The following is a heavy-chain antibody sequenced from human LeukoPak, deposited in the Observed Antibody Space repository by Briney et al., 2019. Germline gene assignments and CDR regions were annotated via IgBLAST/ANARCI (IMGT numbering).Heavy chain of an antibody. Sequence: SETLSLTCTVSGGSISSGAYYWSWIRQHPGKGLEWIGYIYYSGSTYSTPSLKSRLTISVDTYKNQFSLKLSSVTAADTAVYYCARLNCSGGSCYSVDHWGQGTLVTVSS. V-gene: IGHV4-31*03. CDR3: ARLNCSGGSCYSVDH. D-gene: IGHD2-15*01. CDR1: GGSISSGAYY. CDR2: IYYSGST. J-gene: IGHJ5*02.